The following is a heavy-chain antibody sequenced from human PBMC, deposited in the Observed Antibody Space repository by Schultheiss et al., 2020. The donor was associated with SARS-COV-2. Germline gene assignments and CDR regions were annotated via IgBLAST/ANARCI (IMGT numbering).Heavy chain of an antibody. J-gene: IGHJ3*02. Sequence: SETLSLTCTVSGGSISSSSYYWSWIRQPPGKGLEWIGYIYYSGSTNYNPSLKSRVTISVDTSKNQFSLKLSSVTAADTAVYYCARDRTGTKTANAFDIWGQGTMVTVSS. D-gene: IGHD1-1*01. CDR1: GGSISSSSYY. V-gene: IGHV4-61*01. CDR3: ARDRTGTKTANAFDI. CDR2: IYYSGST.